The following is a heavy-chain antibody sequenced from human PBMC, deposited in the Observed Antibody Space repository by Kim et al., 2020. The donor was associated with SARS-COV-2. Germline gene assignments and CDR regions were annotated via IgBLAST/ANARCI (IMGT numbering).Heavy chain of an antibody. CDR3: ARAPKGLSNKSHFDY. D-gene: IGHD4-4*01. Sequence: SETLSLTCTVSGGSISSGGYYWSWIRQHPGKGLEWIGYIYYSGSTYYNPSLKSRVTISVDTSKNQFSLKLSSVTAADTAVYYCARAPKGLSNKSHFDYWGQGTLVTVSS. V-gene: IGHV4-31*03. CDR2: IYYSGST. J-gene: IGHJ4*02. CDR1: GGSISSGGYY.